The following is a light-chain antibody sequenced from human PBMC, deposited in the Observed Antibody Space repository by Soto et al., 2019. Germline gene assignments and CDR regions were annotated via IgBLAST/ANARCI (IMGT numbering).Light chain of an antibody. V-gene: IGKV1-39*01. CDR2: AAS. J-gene: IGKJ1*01. Sequence: DIQISQSPSSVSASVGDRVTMTCRASQSISSYLNFYQQKPGKAPKLLIYAASSLQSGVPSRFSGSGSGTDFTLTISSLQPEDFATYYCQQSYSTWTFGQGTKVDVK. CDR1: QSISSY. CDR3: QQSYSTWT.